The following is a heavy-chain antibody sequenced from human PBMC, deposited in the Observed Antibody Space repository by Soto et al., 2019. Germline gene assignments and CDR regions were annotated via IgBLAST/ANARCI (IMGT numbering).Heavy chain of an antibody. V-gene: IGHV4-38-2*01. D-gene: IGHD3-22*01. CDR2: IYHSGST. J-gene: IGHJ5*02. CDR1: GYSISSGYY. Sequence: SETLSLTCAVSGYSISSGYYWGWIRQPPGKGLEWIGSIYHSGSTYYNPSLKSRVTISVDTSKNQFSLKLSSVTAADTAVYYCARVSYYDSSGCQGWFDPWGQGTLVTVSS. CDR3: ARVSYYDSSGCQGWFDP.